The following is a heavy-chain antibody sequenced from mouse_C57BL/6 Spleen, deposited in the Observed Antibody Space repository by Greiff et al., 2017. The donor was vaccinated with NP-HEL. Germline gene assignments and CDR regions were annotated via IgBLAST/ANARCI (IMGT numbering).Heavy chain of an antibody. Sequence: QVQLQQPGTELVKPGASVKLSCKASGYTFTSYWMPWVKQRPGQGLEWIGNINPSNGGTNYNEKFKSKATLTVDNSSSTAYMQLSSLTSEDSAVYYCARSGYYGSRDYYAMDYWGQGTSVTVSS. CDR2: INPSNGGT. V-gene: IGHV1-53*01. CDR3: ARSGYYGSRDYYAMDY. J-gene: IGHJ4*01. D-gene: IGHD1-1*01. CDR1: GYTFTSYW.